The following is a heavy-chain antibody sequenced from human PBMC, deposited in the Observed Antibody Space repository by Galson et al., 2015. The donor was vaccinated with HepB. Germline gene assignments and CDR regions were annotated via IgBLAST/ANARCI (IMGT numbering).Heavy chain of an antibody. V-gene: IGHV3-30*04. CDR3: ARGGVEVSLYFDY. Sequence: SLRLSCAASGFTFSSYAMHWVRQAPGKGLEWVAVISYDGSNKYYADSVKGRFTISRDNSKNTLYLQMNSLRAEDTAVYYCARGGVEVSLYFDYWGQGTLVTVSS. J-gene: IGHJ4*02. CDR1: GFTFSSYA. D-gene: IGHD3-3*01. CDR2: ISYDGSNK.